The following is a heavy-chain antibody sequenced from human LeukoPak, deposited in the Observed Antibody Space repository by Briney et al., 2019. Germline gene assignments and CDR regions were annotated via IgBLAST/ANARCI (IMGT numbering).Heavy chain of an antibody. CDR2: INPSGGTT. Sequence: ASVKVSCKASGYTFTSYHMHWVRQAPGQGLEWMGIINPSGGTTNYAQKFRGRVTMTRDMSTSTVYMELSSLRSEDTAVYYCARDPAIYYESDYYFDNWGQGTLVTVSS. CDR1: GYTFTSYH. V-gene: IGHV1-46*01. J-gene: IGHJ4*02. CDR3: ARDPAIYYESDYYFDN. D-gene: IGHD3-22*01.